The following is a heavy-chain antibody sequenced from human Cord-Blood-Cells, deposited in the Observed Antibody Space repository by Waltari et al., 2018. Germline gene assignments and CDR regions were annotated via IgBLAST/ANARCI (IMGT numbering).Heavy chain of an antibody. CDR3: ARDKSIAARVYYYYGMDV. Sequence: QVQLVQSGAEVKKPGASVKVSCKASGYTFTSYAMHWVRQAPGQRLEGRGWINAGNGNTKYAQKFQGRVTITRDTAASTAYMELSSLRSEDTAVYYCARDKSIAARVYYYYGMDVWGQGTTVTVSS. V-gene: IGHV1-3*01. J-gene: IGHJ6*02. CDR2: INAGNGNT. D-gene: IGHD6-6*01. CDR1: GYTFTSYA.